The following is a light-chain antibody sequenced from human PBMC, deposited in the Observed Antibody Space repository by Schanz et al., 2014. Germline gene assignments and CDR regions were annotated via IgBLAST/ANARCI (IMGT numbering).Light chain of an antibody. CDR2: GAS. CDR3: QQYGTSPIT. V-gene: IGKV3-20*01. CDR1: QSVSSSY. Sequence: EIVLTQSPGTLSLSPGERATLSCRASQSVSSSYLAWYQQKPGQAPRVLIYGASIRATGIPDRFSGSGSGTDFTLTISRLEPEDFAVYYCQQYGTSPITFGQGTRLEI. J-gene: IGKJ5*01.